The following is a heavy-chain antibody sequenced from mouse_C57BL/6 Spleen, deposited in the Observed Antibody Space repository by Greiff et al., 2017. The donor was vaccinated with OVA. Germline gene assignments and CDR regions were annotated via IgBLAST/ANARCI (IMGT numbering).Heavy chain of an antibody. J-gene: IGHJ3*01. Sequence: QVQLKQPGAELVRPGSSVKLSCKASGYTFTCYWMDWVKQRPGQGIEWIGNIYPSDRETHYNQKFKEKAKWTVAKSSRTAYMQLSSLSSEASAVYYCARWGVTGSSYWGQGTLVTVSA. CDR2: IYPSDRET. CDR1: GYTFTCYW. V-gene: IGHV1-61*01. D-gene: IGHD4-1*01. CDR3: ARWGVTGSSY.